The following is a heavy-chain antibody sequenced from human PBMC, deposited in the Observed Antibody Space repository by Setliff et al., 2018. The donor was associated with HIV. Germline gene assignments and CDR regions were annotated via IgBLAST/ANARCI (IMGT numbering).Heavy chain of an antibody. CDR3: AREYPHGGGYIVTTYYMDV. CDR2: INHSGST. J-gene: IGHJ6*03. CDR1: GGSLSGHY. Sequence: SETLSLTCGVYGGSLSGHYWSWTRQSPGKGLEWIGEINHSGSTNYNPSLKSRVTISLDMSKNQFSLRLTSATAADTAVYYCAREYPHGGGYIVTTYYMDVWGKGTRSPSP. D-gene: IGHD5-12*01. V-gene: IGHV4-34*01.